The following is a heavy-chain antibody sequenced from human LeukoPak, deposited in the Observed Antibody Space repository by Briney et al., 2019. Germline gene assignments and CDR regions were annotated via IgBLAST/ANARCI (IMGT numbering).Heavy chain of an antibody. CDR2: ISASGLDT. CDR1: GFDFTAYG. D-gene: IGHD3-3*01. Sequence: GGSLRLSCAASGFDFTAYGMSWVRQAPGKGLEWVSGISASGLDTYYADSVTGRFTISRDNSKNTVHLLMNSLRAEDSAMYYSAKYGPGFGVVIEYFMDVWGKGTRVTVSS. V-gene: IGHV3-23*01. J-gene: IGHJ6*03. CDR3: AKYGPGFGVVIEYFMDV.